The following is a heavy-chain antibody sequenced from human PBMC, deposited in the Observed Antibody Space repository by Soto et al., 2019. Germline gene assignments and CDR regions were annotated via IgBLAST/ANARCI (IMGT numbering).Heavy chain of an antibody. CDR2: FDPEDGET. Sequence: GASVKVSCKVSGYTLTELSMHWVRQAPGKGLEWMGGFDPEDGETIYAQKFQGRVTMTEDTSTDTAYMELSSLRSEDTAVYYCARGYCSGGSCYEVFYYYYGMDVWGQGTTVTVSS. CDR3: ARGYCSGGSCYEVFYYYYGMDV. CDR1: GYTLTELS. D-gene: IGHD2-15*01. V-gene: IGHV1-24*01. J-gene: IGHJ6*02.